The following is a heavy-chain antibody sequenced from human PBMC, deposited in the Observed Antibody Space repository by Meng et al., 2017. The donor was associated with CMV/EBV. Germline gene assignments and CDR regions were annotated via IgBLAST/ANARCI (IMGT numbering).Heavy chain of an antibody. D-gene: IGHD6-19*01. CDR3: TVRIAVAGTIDY. CDR2: IRSKANSYAT. CDR1: GFTFSGSA. J-gene: IGHJ4*02. Sequence: GGSLRLSCAASGFTFSGSAMHWVRQASGKGLAWVGRIRSKANSYATAYAASVKGRLTISRDDSKNTAYLQMNSLKTEDTAVYYCTVRIAVAGTIDYWGQGTLVTVSS. V-gene: IGHV3-73*01.